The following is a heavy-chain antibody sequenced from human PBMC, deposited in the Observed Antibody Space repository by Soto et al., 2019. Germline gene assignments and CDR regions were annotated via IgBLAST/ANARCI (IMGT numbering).Heavy chain of an antibody. J-gene: IGHJ6*04. CDR2: ISGSSSYI. CDR3: PSDDYDFCSGLPYGMDV. D-gene: IGHD3-3*01. Sequence: GGSLRLSCAASGFSFSSYSLSWVRQAPGKGLEWVSSISGSSSYIYYADSVKGRFTSSRDNAKNSLYLQMNSLRAEDTAVYYCPSDDYDFCSGLPYGMDVCRKVPTVTVSS. V-gene: IGHV3-21*01. CDR1: GFSFSSYS.